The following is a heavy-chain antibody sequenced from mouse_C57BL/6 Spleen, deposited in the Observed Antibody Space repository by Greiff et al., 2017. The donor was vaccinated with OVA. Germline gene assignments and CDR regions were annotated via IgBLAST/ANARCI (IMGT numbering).Heavy chain of an antibody. V-gene: IGHV5-6*01. CDR2: ISSGGSYT. D-gene: IGHD2-1*01. J-gene: IGHJ1*03. Sequence: EVQLQQSGGDLVKPGGSLKLSCAASGFTFSSYGMSWVRQTPDKRLEWVATISSGGSYTYYPDSVKGRFTISRDNAKNTLYLQMSSLKSEDTAMYYWARVYYGNYYDGWGTGTTVTVSS. CDR3: ARVYYGNYYDG. CDR1: GFTFSSYG.